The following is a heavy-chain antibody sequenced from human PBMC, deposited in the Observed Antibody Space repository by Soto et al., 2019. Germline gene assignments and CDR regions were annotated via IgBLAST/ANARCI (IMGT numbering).Heavy chain of an antibody. D-gene: IGHD2-8*01. Sequence: SETLSLTCTVSGGSISSGGYYWTWIRQHPGKGLEWIGYIYYSGSTYYNPSLKSRVTISVDTSKNQFSLKLSSVTAADTAVYYCARDYTPNGGLDYWGQGTLVTVSS. J-gene: IGHJ4*02. CDR2: IYYSGST. CDR3: ARDYTPNGGLDY. CDR1: GGSISSGGYY. V-gene: IGHV4-61*08.